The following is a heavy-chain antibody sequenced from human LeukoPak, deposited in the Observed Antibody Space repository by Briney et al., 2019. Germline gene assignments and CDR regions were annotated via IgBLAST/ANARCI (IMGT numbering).Heavy chain of an antibody. J-gene: IGHJ4*02. Sequence: ASVKVSCKASGGTFSSYAISWVRQATGQGLEWMGWMNPNSGNTGYAQKLQGRVTITRNTSISTAYMELSSLRSEDTAVYYCARGRGITIFGVVSSFDYWGQGTLVTVSS. CDR3: ARGRGITIFGVVSSFDY. V-gene: IGHV1-8*03. D-gene: IGHD3-3*01. CDR1: GGTFSSYA. CDR2: MNPNSGNT.